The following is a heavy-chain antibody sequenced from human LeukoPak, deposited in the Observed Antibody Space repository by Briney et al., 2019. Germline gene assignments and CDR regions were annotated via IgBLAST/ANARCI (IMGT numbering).Heavy chain of an antibody. J-gene: IGHJ6*01. Sequence: ASVKVSCKVSGYRLNELSIHWVRQGPGKGLEWMGGFDPEEGKTIYAQKLQGRVSMTEDTSTDTAFMELRSLRSEDTAVYYCATDRVVGATEAYYYGMDVWGQGTTVTVSS. D-gene: IGHD1-26*01. CDR3: ATDRVVGATEAYYYGMDV. CDR2: FDPEEGKT. CDR1: GYRLNELS. V-gene: IGHV1-24*01.